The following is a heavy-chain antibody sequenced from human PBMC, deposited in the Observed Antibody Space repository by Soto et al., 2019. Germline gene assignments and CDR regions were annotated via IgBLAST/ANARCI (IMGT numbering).Heavy chain of an antibody. V-gene: IGHV3-23*01. Sequence: EVQLLESGGGLVQPGGSLTLSCAASGFTFSSYAMNWVRQAPGKGLEWVSVISGSADSTYYADSVKGRFTISRDNSKNTLYLQMNGLRAEDTAVYYCARRSSGWYFDYWGQGTLVTVSS. CDR3: ARRSSGWYFDY. CDR2: ISGSADST. D-gene: IGHD6-19*01. J-gene: IGHJ4*02. CDR1: GFTFSSYA.